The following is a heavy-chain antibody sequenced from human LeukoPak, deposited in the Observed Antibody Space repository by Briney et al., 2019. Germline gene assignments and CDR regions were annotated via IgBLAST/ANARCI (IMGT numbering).Heavy chain of an antibody. V-gene: IGHV3-33*06. Sequence: PGRSLTLSCAASGFTFSSCHIHWVRQAPGKGLEWVALVWHDGSKTYYADSVKGRFTVSRDNSKNTLYLQMNSLRAEDTAVYYCAKDSNDYGDYNYFDFWGQGTLVTVSS. CDR3: AKDSNDYGDYNYFDF. D-gene: IGHD4-17*01. J-gene: IGHJ4*02. CDR2: VWHDGSKT. CDR1: GFTFSSCH.